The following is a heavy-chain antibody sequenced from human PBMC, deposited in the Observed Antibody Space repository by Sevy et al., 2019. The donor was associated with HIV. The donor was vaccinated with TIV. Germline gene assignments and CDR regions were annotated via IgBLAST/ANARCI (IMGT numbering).Heavy chain of an antibody. CDR2: IKFDGSEK. J-gene: IGHJ4*02. CDR3: ARGRYCSGGGCYIDY. V-gene: IGHV3-7*01. D-gene: IGHD2-15*01. CDR1: GFIFSGYW. Sequence: GGYLRLSCAAPGFIFSGYWMTWVRQAPGKGLEWVANIKFDGSEKYYVDSVKGRFTISRDNAKNSLFLQINSLRAADTAVYYCARGRYCSGGGCYIDYWGQGTLVTVSS.